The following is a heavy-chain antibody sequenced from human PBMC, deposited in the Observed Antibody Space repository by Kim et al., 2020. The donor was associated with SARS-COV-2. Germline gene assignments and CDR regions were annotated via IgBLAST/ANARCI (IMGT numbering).Heavy chain of an antibody. Sequence: GGSLRLSCGASGFTFSNYWMSWVRQAPGKGLEWVAKIRQDGNDKQYVDSVKVRFTISRDNAKSSLYLQMNSLRDEDTAVYYCARFSRSESRGPGYWGQGTLVTVS. CDR2: IRQDGNDK. CDR3: ARFSRSESRGPGY. J-gene: IGHJ4*02. D-gene: IGHD2-2*01. CDR1: GFTFSNYW. V-gene: IGHV3-7*01.